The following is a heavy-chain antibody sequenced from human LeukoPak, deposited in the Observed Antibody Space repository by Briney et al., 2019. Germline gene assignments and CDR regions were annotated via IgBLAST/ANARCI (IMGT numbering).Heavy chain of an antibody. Sequence: PSETLSLTCTVSGXSISSGPYSWSWVRQHPGKGLEWIAYIYYSGNTYYNPSLKRRVTISVDTSKNQFSLKLSSVTAADTAVYYCARTITTSGALGYFDYWGQGTLVTVSS. J-gene: IGHJ4*02. CDR2: IYYSGNT. CDR3: ARTITTSGALGYFDY. CDR1: GXSISSGPYS. V-gene: IGHV4-31*03. D-gene: IGHD3-3*01.